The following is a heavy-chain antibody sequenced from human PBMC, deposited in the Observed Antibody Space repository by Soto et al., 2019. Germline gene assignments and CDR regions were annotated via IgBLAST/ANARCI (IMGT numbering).Heavy chain of an antibody. CDR3: ARVRYDRSGFDH. V-gene: IGHV4-4*02. D-gene: IGHD3-22*01. J-gene: IGHJ4*02. Sequence: QVQLRESGPGLVRPSGALSVTCAVSGDSISRSHWWSWFRQSPGKGLEWIGEISHSGITNYNPSRKSRVTISEDKSKNQLSLKLTSVTAADTAVYYCARVRYDRSGFDHWGQGTLVSVSS. CDR1: GDSISRSHW. CDR2: ISHSGIT.